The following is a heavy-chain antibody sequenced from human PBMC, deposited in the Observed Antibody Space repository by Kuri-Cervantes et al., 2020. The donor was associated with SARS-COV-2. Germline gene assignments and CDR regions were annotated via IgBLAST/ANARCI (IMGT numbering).Heavy chain of an antibody. V-gene: IGHV3-23*01. CDR1: GFTFGSYA. J-gene: IGHJ4*02. CDR2: ISDLGGST. D-gene: IGHD2-2*02. CDR3: ATSYFAKQYCSSTSCYSPFDY. Sequence: GESLKISCAASGFTFGSYAMTWVRQAPGKGLEWVSAISDLGGSTYYADSVKGRFTLSRDSSKNTLYLQMNSLRAEDTAVYYCATSYFAKQYCSSTSCYSPFDYWGQGTLVTVSS.